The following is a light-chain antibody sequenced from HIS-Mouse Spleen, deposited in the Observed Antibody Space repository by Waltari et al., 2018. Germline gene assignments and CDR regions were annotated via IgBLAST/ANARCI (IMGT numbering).Light chain of an antibody. J-gene: IGLJ3*02. CDR3: AAWDDSLNGWV. V-gene: IGLV1-44*01. CDR1: SSNLGSNT. Sequence: QSVLTQPPSASGTSGHSVTTSCSGSSSNLGSNTVNWYQQPPGTAPKLLIYSNNQRTSGVPDRFSGSKSGTSASLAISGLQSEDEADYYCAAWDDSLNGWVFGGGTKLTVL. CDR2: SNN.